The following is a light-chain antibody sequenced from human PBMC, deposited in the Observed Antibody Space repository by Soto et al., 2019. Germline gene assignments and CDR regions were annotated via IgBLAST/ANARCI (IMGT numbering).Light chain of an antibody. CDR2: GAS. J-gene: IGKJ1*01. CDR3: QHSYSNLGT. V-gene: IGKV1-39*01. CDR1: RGINTY. Sequence: DIQMTQSPSSLSASLGDRVTITCRASRGINTYLNWYRQKPGKAPNLLIYGASSLQSGVPLRFNGSGSGTDFTLTISSLRPEDFATYYCQHSYSNLGTFGQGTKVDIK.